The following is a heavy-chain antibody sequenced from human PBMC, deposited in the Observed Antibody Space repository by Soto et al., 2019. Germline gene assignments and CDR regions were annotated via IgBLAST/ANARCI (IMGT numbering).Heavy chain of an antibody. V-gene: IGHV3-23*01. J-gene: IGHJ1*01. CDR2: IRGGGDET. D-gene: IGHD2-8*01. Sequence: EVQLLESGGGLVQPGGSLRLSCAASGFTFSSYAMSWVRQAPGKGLEWVSAIRGGGDETYYADSVKGRFTISRDNSKNSLYLKTNSLRVEDSAEYYCAKSAYGNNGACHAGTEHWGQGTLVTVSS. CDR1: GFTFSSYA. CDR3: AKSAYGNNGACHAGTEH.